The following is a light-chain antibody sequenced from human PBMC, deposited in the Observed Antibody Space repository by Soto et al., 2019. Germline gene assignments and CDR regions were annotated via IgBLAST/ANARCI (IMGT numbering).Light chain of an antibody. J-gene: IGKJ3*01. CDR3: QQRVSKFT. CDR1: QSIRNS. Sequence: EIVLTQSPATLSLSPGERATLSCRASQSIRNSLAWYQQKPGQAPRLLIFDASNRATGIPARFSGSGSGTDFTLTISSLEPDDFAVYYCQQRVSKFTFGPGTKVDIK. CDR2: DAS. V-gene: IGKV3-11*01.